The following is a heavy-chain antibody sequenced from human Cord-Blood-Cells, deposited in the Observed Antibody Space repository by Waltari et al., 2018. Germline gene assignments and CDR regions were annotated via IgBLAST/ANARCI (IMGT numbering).Heavy chain of an antibody. CDR1: GYTFTGYY. CDR3: ASPDREASGWYDFDY. V-gene: IGHV1-2*02. D-gene: IGHD6-19*01. J-gene: IGHJ4*02. CDR2: INPNRGGT. Sequence: QVQLVQSGAEVKKPGASVKVSCKASGYTFTGYYMHWVRQAPGQGLEWMGWINPNRGGTNYAQKFQGRVTMTWDTSISTAYMELSRLRSDDTVVYYCASPDREASGWYDFDYWGQGTLVTVSS.